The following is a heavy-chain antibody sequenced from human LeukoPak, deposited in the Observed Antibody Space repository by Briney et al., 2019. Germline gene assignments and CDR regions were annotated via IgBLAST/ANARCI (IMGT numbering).Heavy chain of an antibody. CDR1: GFTFSAYS. J-gene: IGHJ5*02. Sequence: GGSLRLSCAASGFTFSAYSMNWIRQAPGKGLEWISYISGSGRSIFSADSVRGRFTISRDNANNSLFLQINSLRAEDTAVYYCARGRYYDTSAYNYFDPWGQGTLVTVSS. V-gene: IGHV3-48*01. CDR2: ISGSGRSI. CDR3: ARGRYYDTSAYNYFDP. D-gene: IGHD3-22*01.